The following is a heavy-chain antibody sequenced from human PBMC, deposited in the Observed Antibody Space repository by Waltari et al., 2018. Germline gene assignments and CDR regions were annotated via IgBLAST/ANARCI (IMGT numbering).Heavy chain of an antibody. Sequence: EVQLLESGGGLVQPGGSLRLSCAASGFTFSSYAMSWVRQAPGKGLEWVSAISGSGGSTYYADSVKGRFTISRDNSKNTLYLQMNSLRAEDTAVYYRAKDFGSHDAFDIWGQGTMVTVSS. D-gene: IGHD3-3*01. CDR2: ISGSGGST. CDR1: GFTFSSYA. V-gene: IGHV3-23*01. CDR3: AKDFGSHDAFDI. J-gene: IGHJ3*02.